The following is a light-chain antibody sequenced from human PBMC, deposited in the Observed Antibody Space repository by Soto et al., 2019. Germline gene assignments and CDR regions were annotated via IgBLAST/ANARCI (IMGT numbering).Light chain of an antibody. CDR1: QGIRND. Sequence: DIQMTQSPSSLSASVGDRVTITCRASQGIRNDVAWYQQMPGRAPKRLIYAASSLQGGVPSRFSGSGSGREFTLTINSLQAEDFATYYCLQHNSYPYTFGQGTKLEIK. CDR3: LQHNSYPYT. V-gene: IGKV1-17*01. J-gene: IGKJ2*01. CDR2: AAS.